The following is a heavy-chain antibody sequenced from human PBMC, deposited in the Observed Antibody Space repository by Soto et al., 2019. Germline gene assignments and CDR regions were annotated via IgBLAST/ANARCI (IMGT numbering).Heavy chain of an antibody. V-gene: IGHV1-18*01. CDR1: GYTFTSYG. CDR3: ARDQPGDYGERLGYYYYGMDV. Sequence: QVQLVQSGAEVKKPGASVKVSCKASGYTFTSYGISWVRQAPVQGLEWMGWISAYNGNTNYAQKRQGRVTMTTDTSTSTAYMELRSLRSDDTAVYYCARDQPGDYGERLGYYYYGMDVWGQGTTVTVSS. J-gene: IGHJ6*02. D-gene: IGHD4-17*01. CDR2: ISAYNGNT.